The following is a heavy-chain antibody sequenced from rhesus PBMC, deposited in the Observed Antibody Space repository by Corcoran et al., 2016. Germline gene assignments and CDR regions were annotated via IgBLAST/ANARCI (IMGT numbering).Heavy chain of an antibody. D-gene: IGHD6-31*01. CDR2: IYWDDDK. Sequence: QVTLKESGPALVKPKQTLTLTCTFSGFSISTSGTGVGWIRQPPVKALEWLALIYWDDDKYYSTSLKSRLTISNDTSKNQVVLTMTNMDPVDTATYYCARFLAAAGMEGGVWGPGVLVTVSS. J-gene: IGHJ5-1*01. CDR3: ARFLAAAGMEGGV. V-gene: IGHV2S1*01. CDR1: GFSISTSGTG.